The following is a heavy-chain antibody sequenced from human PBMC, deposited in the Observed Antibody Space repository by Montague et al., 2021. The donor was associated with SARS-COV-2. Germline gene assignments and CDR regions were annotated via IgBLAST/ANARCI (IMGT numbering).Heavy chain of an antibody. CDR1: GFTFSGYA. CDR2: ISASGDST. V-gene: IGHV3-23*01. CDR3: VKDNHTWVGYGFGFDY. D-gene: IGHD5-18*01. J-gene: IGHJ4*02. Sequence: SLRLSCAASGFTFSGYAMSWVRQAPGKRLEWVSGISASGDSTYYADSVKGRFTVSRDNSKNTLYLHMNSLRADDTAVYYCVKDNHTWVGYGFGFDYWGQGTLIT.